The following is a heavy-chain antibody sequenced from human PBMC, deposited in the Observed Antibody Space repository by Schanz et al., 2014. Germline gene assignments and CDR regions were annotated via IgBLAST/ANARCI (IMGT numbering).Heavy chain of an antibody. J-gene: IGHJ4*02. CDR2: IDRDGGHT. CDR1: GFSFDDYT. D-gene: IGHD6-13*01. CDR3: VREVGAAAGLAWGLDY. V-gene: IGHV3-43*01. Sequence: EVQLVESGGVVAQPGGSLRLPCAASGFSFDDYTMHWVRQAPGKGLEWVSLIDRDGGHTYYADSVKGRFTISRDNAKSSLFLQMNSLRAEDTAVYYCVREVGAAAGLAWGLDYWGRGTLVTVSS.